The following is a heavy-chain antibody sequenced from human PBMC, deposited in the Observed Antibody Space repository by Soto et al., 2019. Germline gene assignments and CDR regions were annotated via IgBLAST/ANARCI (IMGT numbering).Heavy chain of an antibody. D-gene: IGHD6-19*01. V-gene: IGHV4-39*01. J-gene: IGHJ4*02. CDR3: ARRILQRTLYSSGCFDY. Sequence: PSETLSLTCTVSGGSISSSSYYWGWIRQPPGKGLEWIGSIYYSGSTYYNPSLKSRVTISVDTSKNQFSLKLSSVTAADTAVYYCARRILQRTLYSSGCFDYWGQGTLVTVSS. CDR1: GGSISSSSYY. CDR2: IYYSGST.